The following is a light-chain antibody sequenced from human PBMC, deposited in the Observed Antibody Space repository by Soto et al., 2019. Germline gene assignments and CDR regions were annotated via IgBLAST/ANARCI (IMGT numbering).Light chain of an antibody. CDR1: SSDVGNGYDS. Sequence: QSVLTQPASVSGSPGQSITISCSGSSSDVGNGYDSVSWYQQHPGKAPKLIIYEVTNRPSGVSSRFSGSKSGNTASLTISGLRAEDEADYYCTSYATTSPLVFGTGTKVTVL. CDR2: EVT. J-gene: IGLJ1*01. CDR3: TSYATTSPLV. V-gene: IGLV2-14*01.